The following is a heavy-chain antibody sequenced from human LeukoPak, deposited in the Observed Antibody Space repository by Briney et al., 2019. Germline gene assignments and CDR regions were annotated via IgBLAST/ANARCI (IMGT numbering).Heavy chain of an antibody. V-gene: IGHV3-11*04. CDR3: AGDPSGKAYYYSYMDV. CDR2: ISSSGSSK. Sequence: SGGSLRLSCAASGFTFSDYYMTWIRQAPGRGLEWVSHISSSGSSKYYADSVKGRFTISRDNAKNSLYLQMSSLRAEDTAVYYCAGDPSGKAYYYSYMDVWGKGTTVTVSS. J-gene: IGHJ6*03. CDR1: GFTFSDYY. D-gene: IGHD3-3*01.